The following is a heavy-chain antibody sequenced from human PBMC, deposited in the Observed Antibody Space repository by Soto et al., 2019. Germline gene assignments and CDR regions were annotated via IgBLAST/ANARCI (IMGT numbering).Heavy chain of an antibody. V-gene: IGHV3-21*01. CDR2: ISSSSSYI. CDR1: GFTFSSYS. Sequence: PGGSLRLSCAASGFTFSSYSMNWVRQAPGKGLEWVSSISSSSSYIYYADSVKGRFTISRDNAKNSLYLQMNSLRAEDTAVYYCARGKAYCGGDCYSGAAAFDIWGQGTMVTVSS. J-gene: IGHJ3*02. D-gene: IGHD2-21*02. CDR3: ARGKAYCGGDCYSGAAAFDI.